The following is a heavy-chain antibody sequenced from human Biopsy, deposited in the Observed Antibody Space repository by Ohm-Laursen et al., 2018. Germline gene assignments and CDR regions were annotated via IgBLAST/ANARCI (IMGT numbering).Heavy chain of an antibody. CDR1: GFTFTSYA. J-gene: IGHJ2*01. D-gene: IGHD4-11*01. Sequence: SLRLSCAASGFTFTSYAMHWVRQAPGKGLEWVAVISYDGSGEYYADSLQGRFIISRDNPKNTVDLQMNSLRAEDTAVYFCARDGKRWDYSTYFSWHFDLWGRGKMVTV. V-gene: IGHV3-30*03. CDR3: ARDGKRWDYSTYFSWHFDL. CDR2: ISYDGSGE.